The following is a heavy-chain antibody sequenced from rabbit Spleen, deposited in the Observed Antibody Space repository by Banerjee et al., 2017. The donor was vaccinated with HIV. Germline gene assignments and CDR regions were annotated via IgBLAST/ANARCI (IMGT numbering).Heavy chain of an antibody. V-gene: IGHV1S7*01. CDR3: ARALVPWLGLTRLDL. CDR2: IYAAKGST. D-gene: IGHD4-1*01. J-gene: IGHJ3*01. CDR1: GIDFTNYY. Sequence: QLTETGGGLVQPGGSLTLSCKASGIDFTNYYISWVRQAPGKGLEWIGIIYAAKGSTDYASWVNGRFTISSDNAQSTVDLKMTSLTAADTATYFCARALVPWLGLTRLDLWGPGTLVTVS.